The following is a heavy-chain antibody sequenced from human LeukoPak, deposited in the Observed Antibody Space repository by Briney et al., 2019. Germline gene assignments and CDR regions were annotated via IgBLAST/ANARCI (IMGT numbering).Heavy chain of an antibody. Sequence: ASVKVSCKASGFTLTNYAMNWVRQAPGQGLEWMGWINTNSGNPTYAQGFTGRFVFSVESSVSTTYLQISSLEAEDTAVYYCAKDVRRLGIASSGFDYWGQGSLVTVSS. CDR1: GFTLTNYA. CDR3: AKDVRRLGIASSGFDY. D-gene: IGHD6-13*01. J-gene: IGHJ4*02. CDR2: INTNSGNP. V-gene: IGHV7-4-1*02.